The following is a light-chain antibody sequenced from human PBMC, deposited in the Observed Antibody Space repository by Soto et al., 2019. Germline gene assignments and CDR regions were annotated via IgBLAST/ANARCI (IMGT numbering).Light chain of an antibody. Sequence: DIQMTQSPSTLSASVGDRVTIIFRASQSISNRLAWYHQKPGKTPNLLIYDASNLGSGVPSRFSGSGSGTEFTLTISSLQPEDFATYYCQQSYRTPTFGQGTRLEIK. J-gene: IGKJ5*01. V-gene: IGKV1-5*02. CDR2: DAS. CDR1: QSISNR. CDR3: QQSYRTPT.